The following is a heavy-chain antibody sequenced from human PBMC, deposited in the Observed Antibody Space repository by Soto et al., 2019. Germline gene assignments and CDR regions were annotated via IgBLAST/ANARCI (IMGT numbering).Heavy chain of an antibody. CDR2: ISYDGSNK. CDR3: AKDRGDIVVVPAARYYYYFGMDV. Sequence: GGSLRLSCAVSGFTFSSYGMHWVRQAPGKGLEWEAVISYDGSNKYYADSVKGRFTISRDNSKNTLYLQMNSLRPEDTAVYYCAKDRGDIVVVPAARYYYYFGMDVWGQGTTVTVSS. D-gene: IGHD2-2*01. V-gene: IGHV3-30*18. CDR1: GFTFSSYG. J-gene: IGHJ6*02.